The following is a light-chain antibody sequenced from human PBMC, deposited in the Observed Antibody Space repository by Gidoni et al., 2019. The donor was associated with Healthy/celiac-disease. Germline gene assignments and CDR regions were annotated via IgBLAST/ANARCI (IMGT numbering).Light chain of an antibody. CDR2: EVS. J-gene: IGLJ2*01. CDR1: SSDVGGYNY. CDR3: SSYTSSSTRV. V-gene: IGLV2-14*01. Sequence: QSALTQPASVSGSPGQSITISFTGTSSDVGGYNYVSWYQQHPGKAPKLMIYEVSKRPSGVSNRFSGSKAGNTASLTISGLQAEDEADYYCSSYTSSSTRVFGGGTKLTVL.